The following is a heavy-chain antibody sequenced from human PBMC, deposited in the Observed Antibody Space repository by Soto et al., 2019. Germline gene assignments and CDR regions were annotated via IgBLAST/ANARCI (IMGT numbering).Heavy chain of an antibody. CDR3: AHRAKWRRXPYYFDY. J-gene: IGHJ4*02. D-gene: IGHD5-12*01. V-gene: IGHV2-5*01. CDR2: IYWNDDK. Sequence: SGPTLVNPTQTLTLTCTFSGFSLSTSGVGVGWIRQPPGKAMEWLALIYWNDDKRYSPSLKSRITITKDTSKNQVVLTMTNMDPVDTATYYCAHRAKWRRXPYYFDYWGQGTLVTVSS. CDR1: GFSLSTSGVG.